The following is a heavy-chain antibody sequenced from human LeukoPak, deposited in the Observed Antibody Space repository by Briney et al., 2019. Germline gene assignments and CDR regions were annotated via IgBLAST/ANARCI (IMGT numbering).Heavy chain of an antibody. CDR2: IYTSGST. J-gene: IGHJ5*02. Sequence: SETLSLTCTVSGGSISSGSYYWSWIRQPAGKGLKWIGRIYTSGSTNYNPSLKSRVTISVDTSKNQFSLKLSSVTAADTAVYCCARGPYSSSWYGWFDPWGQGALVTVSS. V-gene: IGHV4-61*02. CDR3: ARGPYSSSWYGWFDP. CDR1: GGSISSGSYY. D-gene: IGHD6-13*01.